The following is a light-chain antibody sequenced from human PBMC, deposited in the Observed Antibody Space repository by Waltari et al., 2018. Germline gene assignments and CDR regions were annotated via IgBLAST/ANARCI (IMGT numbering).Light chain of an antibody. V-gene: IGLV1-40*01. CDR2: GSS. J-gene: IGLJ3*02. Sequence: QSVLTQPPSVSGAPGQRVTISCTGSGSNIGAGYDVHWYQQVPRAAPKLLIYGSSGRLLGVPGLFFGSTSGTSAALAITGLQAEDEAVYYCQSYDTTLSVVFGGGTKLTVL. CDR3: QSYDTTLSVV. CDR1: GSNIGAGYD.